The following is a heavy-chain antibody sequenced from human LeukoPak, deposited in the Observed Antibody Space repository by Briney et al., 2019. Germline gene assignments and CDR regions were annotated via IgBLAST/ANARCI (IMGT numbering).Heavy chain of an antibody. Sequence: PGGSLRLSCAASGFTFTSYSMNWVRQAPGKGLEWVSSISSSSSYIYYADSVKGRFTIYRDNAKNSLYLQMDSLRAEDTAVYYCARDISPAGTEDAFDIWGQGTMVTVSS. J-gene: IGHJ3*02. V-gene: IGHV3-21*01. CDR2: ISSSSSYI. CDR3: ARDISPAGTEDAFDI. D-gene: IGHD1-1*01. CDR1: GFTFTSYS.